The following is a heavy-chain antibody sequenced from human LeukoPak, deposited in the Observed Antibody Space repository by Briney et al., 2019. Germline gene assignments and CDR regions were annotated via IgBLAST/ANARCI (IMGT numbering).Heavy chain of an antibody. V-gene: IGHV1-18*04. CDR2: ISAYNGNT. Sequence: ASVKVSCKASGYTFTGYYMHWVRQAPGQGLEWMGWISAYNGNTNYAQKLQGRVTMTTDTSTSTAYMELRSLRSDDTAVYYCARSAVGATPRFDPWGQGTLVTVSS. CDR3: ARSAVGATPRFDP. D-gene: IGHD1-26*01. J-gene: IGHJ5*02. CDR1: GYTFTGYY.